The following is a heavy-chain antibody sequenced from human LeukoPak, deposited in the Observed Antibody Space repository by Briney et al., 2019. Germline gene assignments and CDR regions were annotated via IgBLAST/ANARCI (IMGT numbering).Heavy chain of an antibody. CDR1: GFTFSSYG. D-gene: IGHD6-6*01. CDR3: ARGPNSNWSGLDF. Sequence: GGSLLLSCAASGFTFSSYGMHWVRQAPGKGLEWVAVIWYDGSNKYYADSVKGRFTISRDNAKNTLYLQVNNLRAEDTAVYYCARGPNSNWSGLDFWGQGTLLTVSS. CDR2: IWYDGSNK. J-gene: IGHJ4*02. V-gene: IGHV3-33*03.